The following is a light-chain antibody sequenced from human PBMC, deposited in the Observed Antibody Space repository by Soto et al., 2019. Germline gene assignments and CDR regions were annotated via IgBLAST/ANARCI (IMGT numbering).Light chain of an antibody. Sequence: QSALTQPASVSGSPGQSITISCTGSFSDVGPHDYVSWYQQHPGKAPKLVIYDDTNRPSVVSGRFSGSKSGNTASLTISGLQAEDEADYYCCSYTTSSTYVFGAGTKSPS. CDR1: FSDVGPHDY. V-gene: IGLV2-14*03. J-gene: IGLJ1*01. CDR3: CSYTTSSTYV. CDR2: DDT.